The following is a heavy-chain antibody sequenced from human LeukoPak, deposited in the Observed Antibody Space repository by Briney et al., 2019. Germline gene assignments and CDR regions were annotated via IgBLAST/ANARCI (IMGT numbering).Heavy chain of an antibody. CDR3: ARSYSTRLLWFGELVSSSHDWYFDL. J-gene: IGHJ2*01. CDR2: MNPNSGNT. D-gene: IGHD3-10*01. Sequence: GASVKVSCKASGYTFTSYDINWVRQATGQGLEWMGWMNPNSGNTGYAQKFQGRVTMTRNTSISTAYMELSSLRSEDTAVYYCARSYSTRLLWFGELVSSSHDWYFDLWGRGTLVTVSS. CDR1: GYTFTSYD. V-gene: IGHV1-8*01.